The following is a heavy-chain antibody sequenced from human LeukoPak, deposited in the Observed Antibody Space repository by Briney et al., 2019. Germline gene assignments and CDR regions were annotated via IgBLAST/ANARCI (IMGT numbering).Heavy chain of an antibody. CDR1: GYTFTDYY. J-gene: IGHJ4*02. Sequence: ASVKVSCKASGYTFTDYYMHWVRQAPGQGLEWMGWINSNNGGTTYAQKFQGRVTMTRDTSISTAYMELGRLTSDDTAMYFCLRDLTYGGISSPDCWGQGSLVTVSS. CDR3: LRDLTYGGISSPDC. V-gene: IGHV1-2*02. D-gene: IGHD4/OR15-4a*01. CDR2: INSNNGGT.